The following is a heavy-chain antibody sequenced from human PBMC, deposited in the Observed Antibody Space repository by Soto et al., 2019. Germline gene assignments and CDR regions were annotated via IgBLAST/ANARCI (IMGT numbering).Heavy chain of an antibody. CDR1: GGSVSSTNYY. CDR3: ARHRGDYYYYYYLDV. D-gene: IGHD3-10*01. V-gene: IGHV4-39*01. Sequence: QLQLQESGPGLVKPSETLSLTCAVSGGSVSSTNYYWGWIRQPPGKGLEWIGNIYYSGSTYYNPSLKSRVTISVDTSKNHFSLKLSSVTAADTAVYYCARHRGDYYYYYYLDVWGKGTTVTVSS. J-gene: IGHJ6*03. CDR2: IYYSGST.